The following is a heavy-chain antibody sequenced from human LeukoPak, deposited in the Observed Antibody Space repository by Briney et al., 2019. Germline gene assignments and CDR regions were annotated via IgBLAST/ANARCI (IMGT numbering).Heavy chain of an antibody. CDR1: GFTFSSYG. D-gene: IGHD6-13*01. CDR2: ISYDGSNK. J-gene: IGHJ4*02. Sequence: GGSLRPSCAASGFTFSSYGMHWVRQAPGKGLEWVAVISYDGSNKYYADSVKGRFTISRDNSKNTLYLQMNSPRAEDTAVYYCAKLCLHSSSCADYWGQGTLVTVSS. V-gene: IGHV3-30*18. CDR3: AKLCLHSSSCADY.